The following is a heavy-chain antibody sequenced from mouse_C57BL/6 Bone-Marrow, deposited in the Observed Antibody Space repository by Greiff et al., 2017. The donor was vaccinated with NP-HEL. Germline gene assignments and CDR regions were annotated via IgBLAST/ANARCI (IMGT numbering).Heavy chain of an antibody. CDR3: ARGSSYAWVAY. Sequence: EVMLVESGGGLVKPGGSLKLSCAASGFTFSDYGMHWVRQAPEKGLEWVAYISSGSSTIYYADTVKGRFTISRDNAKNTLFLQMTSLRSEDTAMYYCARGSSYAWVAYWGQGTLVTVSA. CDR1: GFTFSDYG. CDR2: ISSGSSTI. V-gene: IGHV5-17*01. J-gene: IGHJ3*01. D-gene: IGHD1-1*01.